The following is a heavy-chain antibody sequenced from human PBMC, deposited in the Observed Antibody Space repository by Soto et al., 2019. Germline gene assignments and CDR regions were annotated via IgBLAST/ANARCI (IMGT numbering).Heavy chain of an antibody. CDR1: GYTFTSYA. CDR3: ATVGYCSGGSCYYY. V-gene: IGHV1-3*01. D-gene: IGHD2-15*01. CDR2: INAGNGNT. J-gene: IGHJ4*02. Sequence: GASVKVSCKASGYTFTSYAMHWVRQAPGQRLEWMGWINAGNGNTKYSQKFQGRVTITKDTSTDTAYMELSSLRSEDTAVYYCATVGYCSGGSCYYYCGQGTLVTVSS.